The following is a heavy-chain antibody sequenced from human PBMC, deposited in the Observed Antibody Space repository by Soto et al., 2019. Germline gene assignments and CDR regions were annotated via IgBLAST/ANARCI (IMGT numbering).Heavy chain of an antibody. CDR3: GGLAPLKLAGTSYYHALHV. D-gene: IGHD6-19*01. CDR2: IHYSGST. Sequence: SETLSLTCTVSGASISSYHWSWIRQPPGKGLEWIGYIHYSGSTNYSPSLQSRVTISIDTWENQFSLKLSSVTAADTAVYYCGGLAPLKLAGTSYYHALHVWAQGTTVTVSS. CDR1: GASISSYH. J-gene: IGHJ6*02. V-gene: IGHV4-59*08.